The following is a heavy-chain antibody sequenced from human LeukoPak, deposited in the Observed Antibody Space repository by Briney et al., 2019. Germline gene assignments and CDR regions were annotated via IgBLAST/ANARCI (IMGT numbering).Heavy chain of an antibody. D-gene: IGHD6-19*01. Sequence: PGRSLRLSCAASGFTFDDYAMHWVRQAPGKGREWVSGISWNGGSIGYADSVKGRFTISRDNAKNSLYLQMNSLRAEDMALYYCAKSHSSGWYEVGTAIDYWGQGTLVTVSS. CDR1: GFTFDDYA. V-gene: IGHV3-9*03. CDR2: ISWNGGSI. CDR3: AKSHSSGWYEVGTAIDY. J-gene: IGHJ4*02.